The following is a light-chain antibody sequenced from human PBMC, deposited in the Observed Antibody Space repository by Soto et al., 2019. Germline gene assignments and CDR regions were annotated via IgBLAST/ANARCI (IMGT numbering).Light chain of an antibody. J-gene: IGKJ1*01. CDR2: GTS. Sequence: EIVLTQSPGTLSLSPGEPAIFSCRASQSVSSNYLAWYQQKPGQAPRLLIYGTSTRATGIPARFSGSGSGTEFTLTISSLQSEDFAVYFCQQYNHWPRTFGQGTKVDIK. CDR1: QSVSSN. V-gene: IGKV3-15*01. CDR3: QQYNHWPRT.